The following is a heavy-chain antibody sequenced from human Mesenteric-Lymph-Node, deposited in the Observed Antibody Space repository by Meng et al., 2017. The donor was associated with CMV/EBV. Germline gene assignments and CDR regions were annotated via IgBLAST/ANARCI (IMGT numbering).Heavy chain of an antibody. D-gene: IGHD1-26*01. CDR2: INPSGGST. Sequence: ASVKVSCKASGYTFANYYMHWVRQAPGQGLEWMGKINPSGGSTNCAQKFQGRVSMTRDTSTTTVYMELSSLRSDDTAVYYCATEGNSGSLDYWGQGTLVTVSS. J-gene: IGHJ4*02. CDR3: ATEGNSGSLDY. CDR1: GYTFANYY. V-gene: IGHV1-46*01.